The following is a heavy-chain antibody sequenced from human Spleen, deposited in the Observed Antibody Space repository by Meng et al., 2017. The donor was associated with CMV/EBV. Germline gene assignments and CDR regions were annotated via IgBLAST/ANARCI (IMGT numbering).Heavy chain of an antibody. D-gene: IGHD4-17*01. CDR2: INGDGTRI. J-gene: IGHJ6*02. CDR1: RFTFSHCW. Sequence: GGSLRLSCRASRFTFSHCWLHWVRQAPGKGLVWVSRINGDGTRINYADSVKGRFTISRDNAENTAYLQMNSLRVEDTAVYFCAREDPTVTTRGDYYFALDVWGQGTTVTVSS. V-gene: IGHV3-74*01. CDR3: AREDPTVTTRGDYYFALDV.